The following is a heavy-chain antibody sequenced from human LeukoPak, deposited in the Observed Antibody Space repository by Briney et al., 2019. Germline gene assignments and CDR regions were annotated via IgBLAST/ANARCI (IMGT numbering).Heavy chain of an antibody. V-gene: IGHV3-30*01. CDR1: GFTFSSYA. CDR2: ISYDGSNK. CDR3: ARDSGSTHQDAFDI. J-gene: IGHJ3*02. Sequence: PGRSLRLSCAASGFTFSSYAMHWVRQAPGKGLEWVAVISYDGSNKYYADSVKGRFTISRDNSKNTLYLQMNSLRAEDTAVYYCARDSGSTHQDAFDIWGQGTMVTVSS. D-gene: IGHD6-13*01.